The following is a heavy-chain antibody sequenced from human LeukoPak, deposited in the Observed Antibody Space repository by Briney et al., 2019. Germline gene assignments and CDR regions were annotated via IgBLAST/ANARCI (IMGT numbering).Heavy chain of an antibody. V-gene: IGHV1-46*01. D-gene: IGHD3-22*01. CDR3: ASGGHVRVYDSSAYYGHY. J-gene: IGHJ4*02. CDR2: INPSRGSA. CDR1: GYTFTCYY. Sequence: GASVKVSCKASGYTFTCYYMHWVRQAPGQGLEWMGIINPSRGSASYAQKFQGRVTMTRDMSTSTVYMEMSSLRSQDTALYYCASGGHVRVYDSSAYYGHYWGQGTLVTVSS.